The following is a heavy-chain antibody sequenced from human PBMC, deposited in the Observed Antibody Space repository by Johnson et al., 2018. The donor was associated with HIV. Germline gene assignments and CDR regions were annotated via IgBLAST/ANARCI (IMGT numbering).Heavy chain of an antibody. CDR2: IRYDGSNK. Sequence: QVQLVESGGGVVQPGGSLRLSCAASGFTFSSYGMYWVRQAPGKGLEWVAFIRYDGSNKYYADSVKGRFTISRDNSKNTLYLQMNSLRAEDTAVYYCAKGIFNYDDKWGDAFDIWGQGTMVTVSS. D-gene: IGHD3-16*01. CDR1: GFTFSSYG. V-gene: IGHV3-30*02. J-gene: IGHJ3*02. CDR3: AKGIFNYDDKWGDAFDI.